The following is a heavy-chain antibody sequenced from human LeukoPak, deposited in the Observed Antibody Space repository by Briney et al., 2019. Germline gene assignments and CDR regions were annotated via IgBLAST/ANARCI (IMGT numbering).Heavy chain of an antibody. Sequence: GESLRLSCAAPGFTFSSYSMNWVRQAPGKGLEWVSSISSSSSYIYYADSVKGRFTISRDNAKNSLYLQMNSLRAEDTALYYCAKARGSSGDDAFDIWGQGTMVTVSS. CDR1: GFTFSSYS. CDR3: AKARGSSGDDAFDI. J-gene: IGHJ3*02. CDR2: ISSSSSYI. D-gene: IGHD6-19*01. V-gene: IGHV3-21*04.